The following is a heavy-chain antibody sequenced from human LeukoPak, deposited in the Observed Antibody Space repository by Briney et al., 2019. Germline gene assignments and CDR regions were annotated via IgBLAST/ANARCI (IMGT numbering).Heavy chain of an antibody. CDR1: GGTFSSYA. J-gene: IGHJ4*02. V-gene: IGHV1-69*05. Sequence: SVKVSCKASGGTFSSYAISWVRQAPGQGLEWMGRIIPIFGTANYAQKFQGRLPITTDESTTTAYMELSSLRSEDTAVYYCARGGSGYDLLDYWGQGTLVTVSS. CDR2: IIPIFGTA. D-gene: IGHD5-12*01. CDR3: ARGGSGYDLLDY.